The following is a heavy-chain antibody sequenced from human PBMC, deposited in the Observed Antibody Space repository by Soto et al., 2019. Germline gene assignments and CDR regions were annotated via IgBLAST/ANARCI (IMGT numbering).Heavy chain of an antibody. Sequence: ASVKVSCKASGYTFTSYYMHWVRQAPGQGLEWMGIINPSGGSTSYAQKFQGRVTMTRDTSTSTVYMELSSLRSEDTAVYYCARNVLVESSWYPTYYYYYGMDVWGQGTTVTV. CDR2: INPSGGST. D-gene: IGHD6-13*01. CDR1: GYTFTSYY. V-gene: IGHV1-46*01. CDR3: ARNVLVESSWYPTYYYYYGMDV. J-gene: IGHJ6*02.